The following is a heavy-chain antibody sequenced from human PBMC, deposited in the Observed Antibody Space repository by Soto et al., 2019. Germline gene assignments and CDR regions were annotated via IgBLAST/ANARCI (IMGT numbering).Heavy chain of an antibody. CDR1: GCSIRSYY. J-gene: IGHJ3*01. V-gene: IGHV4-59*01. CDR2: IYYSGST. D-gene: IGHD3-10*01. Sequence: TETLSLTSTDSGCSIRSYYWSWIRQPPGKGLEWIGYIYYSGSTNYNPSLKSRVTISVDTSKNQFSLKLSSVTAADTAVYYCARVWGGAFDFWGQGTMVT. CDR3: ARVWGGAFDF.